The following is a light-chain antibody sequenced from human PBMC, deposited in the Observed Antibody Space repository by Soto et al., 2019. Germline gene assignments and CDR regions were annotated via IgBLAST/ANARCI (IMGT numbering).Light chain of an antibody. V-gene: IGKV3-15*01. Sequence: EIVMTQSPATLSVSPGERATLSCRASQSVSSNFAWYQQKPGQAPRLLIYGASTRATGIPARFSGSGSGTEFTRTISSLQSEDFAVYYCQQYNNWPGTFGQGNKVEIK. CDR3: QQYNNWPGT. CDR1: QSVSSN. J-gene: IGKJ1*01. CDR2: GAS.